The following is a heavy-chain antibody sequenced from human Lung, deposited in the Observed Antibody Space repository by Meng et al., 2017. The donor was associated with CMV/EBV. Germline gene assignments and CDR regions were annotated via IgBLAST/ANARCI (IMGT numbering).Heavy chain of an antibody. V-gene: IGHV3-23*01. CDR3: ARRMIYGGNSFDS. D-gene: IGHD4-23*01. CDR2: VSGSGGIT. Sequence: GGSLRLXCAVSGFTFSSYAMNWVRQAPGKGLEWVSSVSGSGGITYYADSVKGRFTISRDNSKNIVYLQMNSLRAEDTAVYFCARRMIYGGNSFDSWGQGTLVTVSS. CDR1: GFTFSSYA. J-gene: IGHJ4*02.